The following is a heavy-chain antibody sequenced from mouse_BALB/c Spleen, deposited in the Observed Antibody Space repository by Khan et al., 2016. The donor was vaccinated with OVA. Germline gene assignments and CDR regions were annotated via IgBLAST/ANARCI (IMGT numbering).Heavy chain of an antibody. J-gene: IGHJ3*01. CDR1: GYSLTGYY. D-gene: IGHD1-1*01. CDR2: ISCYNGVI. V-gene: IGHV1S34*01. Sequence: LVKTGASVKISCKASGYSLTGYYMHWVKQSHGKSLEWIGYISCYNGVISYNQKFKGKATFTVDTSSSTAYMQFNSLTAEGSAVYYWGRGDYSGSSSFAYWGQGTLVTVSA. CDR3: GRGDYSGSSSFAY.